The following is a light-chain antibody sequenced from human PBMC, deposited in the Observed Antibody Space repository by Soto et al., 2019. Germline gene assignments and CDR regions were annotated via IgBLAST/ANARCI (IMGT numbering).Light chain of an antibody. CDR2: AAS. CDR1: QGVSSY. V-gene: IGKV1-9*01. Sequence: DIRMTQSPSSLSGSVGDRVTITCRASQGVSSYLAWYQQKPGKAPKLLIYAASTLQSGVPSRFSGSGSGTDVTFTISSLQPEDIATYYCQQLNSYRITLGQRTRLEI. J-gene: IGKJ5*01. CDR3: QQLNSYRIT.